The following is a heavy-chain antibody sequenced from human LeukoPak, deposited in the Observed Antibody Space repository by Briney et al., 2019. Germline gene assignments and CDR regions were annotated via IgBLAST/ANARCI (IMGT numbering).Heavy chain of an antibody. V-gene: IGHV1-18*01. Sequence: ASVKFSCKASGYTFTSYGISWVRQAPGQGLEWMGWISAYNGNTNYAQKLQGRVTMTTDTSTSTAYMELRSLRSDDTAVYYCARDGLTGTTGDWFDPWGQGTLVTVSS. CDR3: ARDGLTGTTGDWFDP. CDR2: ISAYNGNT. D-gene: IGHD1-7*01. CDR1: GYTFTSYG. J-gene: IGHJ5*02.